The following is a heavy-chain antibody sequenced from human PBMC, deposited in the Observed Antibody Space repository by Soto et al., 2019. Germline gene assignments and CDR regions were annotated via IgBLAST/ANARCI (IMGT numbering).Heavy chain of an antibody. Sequence: SETLSLTCTVSGGSISSGDYYWSWIRQPPGKGLEWIGYIYYSGSTYYNPSLKSRVTISVDTSKNQFSLKLSSVTAADTAVYYCARVGQQLVRWFDPWGQGTLVTVSS. J-gene: IGHJ5*02. CDR3: ARVGQQLVRWFDP. V-gene: IGHV4-30-4*01. CDR1: GGSISSGDYY. D-gene: IGHD6-13*01. CDR2: IYYSGST.